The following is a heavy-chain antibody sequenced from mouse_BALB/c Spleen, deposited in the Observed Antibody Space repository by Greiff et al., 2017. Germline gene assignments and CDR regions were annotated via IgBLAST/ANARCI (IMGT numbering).Heavy chain of an antibody. V-gene: IGHV1-80*01. CDR1: GYAFSSYW. CDR3: ARGEYGDY. CDR2: IYPGDGDT. Sequence: QVQLQQSGAELVRPGSSVKISCKASGYAFSSYWMNWVKQRPGQGLEWIGQIYPGDGDTNYNGKFKGKATLTADKSSSTAYMQLSSLISEDSAVYFCARGEYGDYWGQGTTLTVSS. J-gene: IGHJ2*01. D-gene: IGHD2-10*02.